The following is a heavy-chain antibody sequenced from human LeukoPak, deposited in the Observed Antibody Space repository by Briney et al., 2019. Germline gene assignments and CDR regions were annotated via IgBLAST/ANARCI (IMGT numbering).Heavy chain of an antibody. CDR1: GGSFSGYY. J-gene: IGHJ6*03. CDR2: INHSGST. Sequence: SETLSLTCAVYGGSFSGYYWSWIRQPPGKWLEWIGEINHSGSTNYNPSLKSRVTISVDTSKNQFSLKLSSVTAADTAVYYCARQSSGLWRYYYYMDVWGKGTTVTISS. CDR3: ARQSSGLWRYYYYMDV. V-gene: IGHV4-34*01. D-gene: IGHD4/OR15-4a*01.